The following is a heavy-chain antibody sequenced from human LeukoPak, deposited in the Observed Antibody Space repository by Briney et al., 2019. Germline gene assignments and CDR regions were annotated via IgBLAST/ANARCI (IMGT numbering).Heavy chain of an antibody. CDR1: GGSFSGYY. CDR3: ARKTMIVVVNWFDP. D-gene: IGHD3-22*01. CDR2: INHSGST. J-gene: IGHJ5*02. V-gene: IGHV4-34*01. Sequence: MASETLSLTCAVYGGSFSGYYWSWIRQPPGKGLEWIGEINHSGSTNYNPSLKSRVTISVDTSKNQFSLKLSSVTAADTAVYYCARKTMIVVVNWFDPWGQGTLVTVSS.